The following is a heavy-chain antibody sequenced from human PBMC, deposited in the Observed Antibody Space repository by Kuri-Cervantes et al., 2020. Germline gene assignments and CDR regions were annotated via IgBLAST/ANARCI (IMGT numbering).Heavy chain of an antibody. Sequence: GESLKISCAASGFTFSSYWMSWVRQAPGKGLEWVANIKQDGSEKYYADSVKGRFTISRDNSKNTLYLQMNSLRAEDTAVYYCARSRGFRANYYYGMDVWGQGTTVTVSS. D-gene: IGHD3-10*01. J-gene: IGHJ6*02. V-gene: IGHV3-7*01. CDR3: ARSRGFRANYYYGMDV. CDR2: IKQDGSEK. CDR1: GFTFSSYW.